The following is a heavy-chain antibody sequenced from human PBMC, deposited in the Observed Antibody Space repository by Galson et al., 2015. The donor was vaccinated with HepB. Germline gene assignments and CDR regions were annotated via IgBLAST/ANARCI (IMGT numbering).Heavy chain of an antibody. CDR3: AREIHGEIGFDY. CDR1: GFTFSAYA. CDR2: ISYDATNK. D-gene: IGHD3-10*01. V-gene: IGHV3-30-3*01. Sequence: LRLSCAASGFTFSAYAMHWVRQAPGKGLEWVAVISYDATNKYYADSVKGRFTISRDNSKNTLYLQMNSLRAEDTAVYYCAREIHGEIGFDYWGQGTLVTVSS. J-gene: IGHJ4*02.